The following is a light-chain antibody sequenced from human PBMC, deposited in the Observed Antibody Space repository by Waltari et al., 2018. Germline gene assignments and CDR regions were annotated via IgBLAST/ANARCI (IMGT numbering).Light chain of an antibody. J-gene: IGLJ3*02. CDR2: YVD. V-gene: IGLV2-14*03. CDR1: RSDASMYNY. Sequence: QSALTQPASVSGSPGQSIAISCTGTRSDASMYNYISWYQQHPGKAPRLIIYYVDKRPSGISNRFSGSKSGSTASLTISGLQTEDEGDYYCNSYTNTGTYMMFGGGTKLTVL. CDR3: NSYTNTGTYMM.